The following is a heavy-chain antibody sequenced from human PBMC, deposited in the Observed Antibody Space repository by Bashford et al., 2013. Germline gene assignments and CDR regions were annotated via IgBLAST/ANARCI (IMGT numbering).Heavy chain of an antibody. CDR2: IYYSGST. Sequence: SETLSLTCTVSGGSISSYYWSWIRQPPGKGLEWIGYIYYSGSTNYNPSLKSRVTISVDTSKNQFSLKLSSVTAADTAVYYCARVPCGGDCPQSGMDVWGQGPRSPSP. CDR3: ARVPCGGDCPQSGMDV. D-gene: IGHD2-21*02. J-gene: IGHJ6*02. CDR1: GGSISSYY. V-gene: IGHV4-59*01.